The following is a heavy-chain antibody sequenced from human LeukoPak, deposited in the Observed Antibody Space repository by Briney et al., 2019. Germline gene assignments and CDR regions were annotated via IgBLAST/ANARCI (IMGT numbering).Heavy chain of an antibody. CDR3: ARGEDYYDSSGYQPSAIWGAFDI. J-gene: IGHJ3*02. Sequence: GASVKVSCKASGYTFTSYGISWVRQAPGQGLEWMGWISAYNGNTNYAQKLQGRVTMTIDTSTSTAYMELRSLRSDDTAVYYCARGEDYYDSSGYQPSAIWGAFDIWGQGTMVTVSS. CDR1: GYTFTSYG. V-gene: IGHV1-18*01. D-gene: IGHD3-22*01. CDR2: ISAYNGNT.